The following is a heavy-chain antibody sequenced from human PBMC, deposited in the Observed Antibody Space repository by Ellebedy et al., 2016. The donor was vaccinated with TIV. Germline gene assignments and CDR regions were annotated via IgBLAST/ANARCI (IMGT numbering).Heavy chain of an antibody. CDR2: VSHSGTT. Sequence: GSLRLXXAASGFTFSSYAMNWVRQAPGKGLEWIGEVSHSGTTNYNPSLKSRVTMSVDSSKKQVSLKLSSVTAADTGLYYCAVRSSYFYGLDVWGQGTTVAVSS. V-gene: IGHV4-34*08. J-gene: IGHJ6*01. CDR3: AVRSSYFYGLDV. CDR1: GFTFSSYA. D-gene: IGHD6-6*01.